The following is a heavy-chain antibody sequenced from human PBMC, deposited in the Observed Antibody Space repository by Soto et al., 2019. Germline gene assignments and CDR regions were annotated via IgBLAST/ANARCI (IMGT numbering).Heavy chain of an antibody. D-gene: IGHD5-18*01. CDR2: INAGNGNT. CDR3: ARASSADGLWFRDNWFDP. J-gene: IGHJ5*02. Sequence: ASVKVSCKASGYTFTSYAMHWVRQAPGQRLEWMGWINAGNGNTKYSQKFQGRVTITRDTSASTAYMELSSLRSEDTAVYYCARASSADGLWFRDNWFDPWGQGTLVTVSS. CDR1: GYTFTSYA. V-gene: IGHV1-3*01.